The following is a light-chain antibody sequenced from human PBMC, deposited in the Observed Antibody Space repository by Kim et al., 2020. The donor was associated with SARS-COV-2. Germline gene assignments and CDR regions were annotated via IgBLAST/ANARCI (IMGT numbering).Light chain of an antibody. CDR1: QGLSNA. CDR2: GAT. Sequence: PSGGDTVTIPGRASQGLSNALAWYQHKPGKAPKLLVYGATTLQSGVPSRFSGSGSGTEYTLTISSLQPEDLGTFYCQQSYGIPWTFGQGTKVDIK. CDR3: QQSYGIPWT. J-gene: IGKJ1*01. V-gene: IGKV1-NL1*01.